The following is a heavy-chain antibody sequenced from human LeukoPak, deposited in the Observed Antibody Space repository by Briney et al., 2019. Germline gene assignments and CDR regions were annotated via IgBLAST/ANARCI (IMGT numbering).Heavy chain of an antibody. Sequence: SVKVSCKASGGTFSSYAISWVQQAPGQGLEWMGGIIPIFGTANYAQKFQGRVTITADESTSTAYMELSSLRSEDTAVYYCARDIKLGYFDYWGQGTLVTVSS. CDR2: IIPIFGTA. CDR1: GGTFSSYA. V-gene: IGHV1-69*13. J-gene: IGHJ4*02. D-gene: IGHD7-27*01. CDR3: ARDIKLGYFDY.